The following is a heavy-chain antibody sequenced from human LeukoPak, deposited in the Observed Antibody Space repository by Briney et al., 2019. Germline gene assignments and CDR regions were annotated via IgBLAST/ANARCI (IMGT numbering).Heavy chain of an antibody. V-gene: IGHV3-74*03. J-gene: IGHJ4*02. CDR1: GFTFSSDW. CDR2: TNRDGSTT. D-gene: IGHD2-2*01. Sequence: GGSLRPSCAASGFTFSSDWMHCVRQAPGKGLVWVSRTNRDGSTTTYADSVKGRFTISRDNAKNTLYLEMNSLRAEDTAVYYCAREQSAAMSYWGQGTLVTVSS. CDR3: AREQSAAMSY.